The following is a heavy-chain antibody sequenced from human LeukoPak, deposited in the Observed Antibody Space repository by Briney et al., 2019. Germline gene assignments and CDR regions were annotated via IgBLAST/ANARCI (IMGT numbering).Heavy chain of an antibody. CDR3: ARGPIPHYYGSGSYSGYFDY. V-gene: IGHV1-18*01. J-gene: IGHJ4*02. D-gene: IGHD3-10*01. CDR2: ISAYNGNT. CDR1: GYTFTSYG. Sequence: GASVKVSCKASGYTFTSYGISWVRQAPGQGLEWMGWISAYNGNTDYAQKLQGRVTMTTDTSTSTAYMELRSLRSDDTAVYYCARGPIPHYYGSGSYSGYFDYWGQGTLVTVSS.